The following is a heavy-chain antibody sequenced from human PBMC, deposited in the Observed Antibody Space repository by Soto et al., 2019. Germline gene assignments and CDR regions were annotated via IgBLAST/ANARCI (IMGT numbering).Heavy chain of an antibody. V-gene: IGHV3-23*01. CDR2: ISGSGGST. D-gene: IGHD6-19*01. J-gene: IGHJ5*02. Sequence: GGSLRLCCAASGFTFSSYAMSWVRQAPGKGLEWVSAISGSGGSTYYADAVKGRFSISRDNTKNALYLQMNSLRAEDTAVYYCARPIAVAGTTGTNWFDPWGQGTVVTV. CDR3: ARPIAVAGTTGTNWFDP. CDR1: GFTFSSYA.